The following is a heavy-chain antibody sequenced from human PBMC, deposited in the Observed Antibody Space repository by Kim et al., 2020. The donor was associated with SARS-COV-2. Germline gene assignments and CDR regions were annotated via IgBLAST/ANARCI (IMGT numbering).Heavy chain of an antibody. Sequence: SETLSLTCTVSGGSISSGGYYWSWIRQHPGKGLEWIGYIYYSGSTYYNPSLKSRVTISVDTSKNQFSLKLSSVTAADTAVYYCARLRGGYSGYVFAFDIWGQGTMVTVSS. D-gene: IGHD5-12*01. CDR3: ARLRGGYSGYVFAFDI. V-gene: IGHV4-31*03. J-gene: IGHJ3*02. CDR2: IYYSGST. CDR1: GGSISSGGYY.